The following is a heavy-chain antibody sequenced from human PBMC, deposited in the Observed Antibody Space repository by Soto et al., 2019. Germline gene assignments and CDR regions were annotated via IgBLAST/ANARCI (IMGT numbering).Heavy chain of an antibody. V-gene: IGHV1-69*02. CDR3: ARVAAAEDWFDP. J-gene: IGHJ5*02. Sequence: QVQLVQSGAEVKKPGSSVKVSCKASEGTFGTYSITWVRQAPGQGLEWMGRITPILDIINYAQNFQGRVTMTADKYTSTPYMELSSLRSEATAVYYCARVAAAEDWFDPWGQGTLVTVSS. CDR1: EGTFGTYS. D-gene: IGHD6-13*01. CDR2: ITPILDII.